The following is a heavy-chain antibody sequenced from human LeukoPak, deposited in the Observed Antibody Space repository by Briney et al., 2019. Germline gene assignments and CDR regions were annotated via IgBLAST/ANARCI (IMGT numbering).Heavy chain of an antibody. J-gene: IGHJ6*02. CDR3: ARDEERITMVRGVINPNYYYCYAMDV. CDR1: GFTFSNSA. CDR2: ISYDGTNK. Sequence: PGGSLRLSCAASGFTFSNSAMHWVRQAPGKGLEWVAVISYDGTNKCYADSVKGRFTISRDNSKNTLYLQMNSLRAEDTAVYYCARDEERITMVRGVINPNYYYCYAMDVWGQGTTVTVSS. D-gene: IGHD3-10*01. V-gene: IGHV3-30-3*01.